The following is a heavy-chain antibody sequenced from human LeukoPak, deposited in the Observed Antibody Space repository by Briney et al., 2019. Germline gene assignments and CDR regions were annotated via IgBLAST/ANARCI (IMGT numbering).Heavy chain of an antibody. V-gene: IGHV1-8*01. D-gene: IGHD3-22*01. Sequence: ASVKVSCKASGYTFSSYDINWVRQAAGQGLEWMGWMNPNSGNTGYAQKFQGRVSMTRNTSISTAYMELSSLRSEDTAVYYCARSPHDSSGYYSDYWGQGTLVTVSS. CDR3: ARSPHDSSGYYSDY. CDR2: MNPNSGNT. J-gene: IGHJ4*02. CDR1: GYTFSSYD.